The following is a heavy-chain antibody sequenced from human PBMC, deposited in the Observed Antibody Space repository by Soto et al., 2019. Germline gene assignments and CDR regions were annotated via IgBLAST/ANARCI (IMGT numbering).Heavy chain of an antibody. V-gene: IGHV3-21*01. Sequence: GALRLSCAASGFTFSSYSMNWFRQAPGKGLEWVSSISSSSSYIYYADSLKGRFTISRDNAKNSLYLQMNSLRAEDTAVYYCARQYDFWSGYHDYWGQGTLVTVSS. J-gene: IGHJ4*02. CDR3: ARQYDFWSGYHDY. D-gene: IGHD3-3*01. CDR1: GFTFSSYS. CDR2: ISSSSSYI.